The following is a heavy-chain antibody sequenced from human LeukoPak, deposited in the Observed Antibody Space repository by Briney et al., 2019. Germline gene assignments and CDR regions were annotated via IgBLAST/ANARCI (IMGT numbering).Heavy chain of an antibody. CDR3: AAVAGRRPFDY. V-gene: IGHV1-69*05. CDR2: IIPIFGTA. J-gene: IGHJ4*02. CDR1: GGTFSSYA. Sequence: SVKVSCKASGGTFSSYAISWVRQAPGQGLEWMGGIIPIFGTANYAQKFQGRVTMTTDTSTSTAYMELRSLRSDDTAVYYCAAVAGRRPFDYWGQGTLVTVSS.